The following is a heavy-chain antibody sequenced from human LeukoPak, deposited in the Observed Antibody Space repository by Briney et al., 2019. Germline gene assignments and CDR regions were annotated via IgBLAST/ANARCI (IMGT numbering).Heavy chain of an antibody. D-gene: IGHD5-18*01. CDR2: ISDSGGST. CDR1: GFTFSSYA. CDR3: AKRESEQGYFMGG. J-gene: IGHJ6*02. V-gene: IGHV3-23*01. Sequence: PGGSLRLSCAASGFTFSSYAMRWVRQAPGKGLEWVSAISDSGGSTYYADSVKGRFTISRDNSKNTLYLQMNSLRAGDTAVYYCAKRESEQGYFMGGWGQGTTVTVSS.